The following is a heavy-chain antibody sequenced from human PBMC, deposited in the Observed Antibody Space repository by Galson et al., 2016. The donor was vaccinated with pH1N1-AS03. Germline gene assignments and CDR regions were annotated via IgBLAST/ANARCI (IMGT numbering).Heavy chain of an antibody. Sequence: SLRLSCAGSGFSIRTYWMHWARQVPGKGLVWVSRINTDGSSTNYADSVKGRFTISRDNAKNTLYLQMKSLGAEETAFYFCARGSDDYIWGGYSGDYWSQGILVTVSS. V-gene: IGHV3-74*01. CDR3: ARGSDDYIWGGYSGDY. CDR2: INTDGSST. J-gene: IGHJ4*02. D-gene: IGHD3-16*01. CDR1: GFSIRTYW.